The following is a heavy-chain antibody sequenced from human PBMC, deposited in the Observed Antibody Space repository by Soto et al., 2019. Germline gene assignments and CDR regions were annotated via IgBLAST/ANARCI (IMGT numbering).Heavy chain of an antibody. V-gene: IGHV5-51*01. CDR1: GYSFNSYW. CDR2: IYPDDSDI. CDR3: ARQFLTGYYNYREAFDV. J-gene: IGHJ3*01. D-gene: IGHD3-9*01. Sequence: PGESLKISCKASGYSFNSYWIGWVRQKPGKGLGWMGSIYPDDSDIRYSPSFQGQVTISADKSITTAYLQWSSLKASDTAIYYCARQFLTGYYNYREAFDVWGHGTMVTVSS.